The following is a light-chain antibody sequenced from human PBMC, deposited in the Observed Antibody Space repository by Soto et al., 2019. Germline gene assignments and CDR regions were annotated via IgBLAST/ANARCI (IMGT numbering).Light chain of an antibody. CDR1: QSVSSN. J-gene: IGKJ1*01. CDR3: QQYNNWPRT. Sequence: VMTQSPATLSLSPGDRATLSCRASQSVSSNLAWYQQKPGQAPRILIYGASTRATGIPDRLSGSGSGTEFNLTISSLQSEDFAVYYCQQYNNWPRTFGQGTKVDIK. CDR2: GAS. V-gene: IGKV3-15*01.